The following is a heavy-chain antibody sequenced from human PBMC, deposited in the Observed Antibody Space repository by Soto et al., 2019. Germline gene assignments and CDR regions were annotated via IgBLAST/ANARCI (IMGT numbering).Heavy chain of an antibody. CDR3: ARESARDGYNYPDAFDI. CDR2: TYYRSKWYN. CDR1: GDSVSSSSAA. J-gene: IGHJ3*02. V-gene: IGHV6-1*01. D-gene: IGHD5-12*01. Sequence: SQTLSLTCAISGDSVSSSSAAWNWIRQSPSRGLEWLGRTYYRSKWYNDYAVSVKSRITINPDTSKNQFSLQLNPVTPEDTAVYYCARESARDGYNYPDAFDIWGQGTMVT.